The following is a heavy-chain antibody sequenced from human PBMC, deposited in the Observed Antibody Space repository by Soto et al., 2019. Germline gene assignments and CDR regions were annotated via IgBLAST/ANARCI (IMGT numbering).Heavy chain of an antibody. CDR3: AREPGRGAGSYYRINWFDP. Sequence: QVQLVQSGAEVKKPGSSVKVSCKASGGTFSSYTISWVRQAPGQGLEWMGRIIPILGIANYAQKFQGRVTITADKSTSTAYMELSSRRSEDTAVYYCAREPGRGAGSYYRINWFDPWGQGTLVTVSS. CDR2: IIPILGIA. D-gene: IGHD3-10*01. V-gene: IGHV1-69*08. CDR1: GGTFSSYT. J-gene: IGHJ5*02.